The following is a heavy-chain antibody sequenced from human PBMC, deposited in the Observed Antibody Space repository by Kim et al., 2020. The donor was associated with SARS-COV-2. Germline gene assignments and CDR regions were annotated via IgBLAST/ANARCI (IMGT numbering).Heavy chain of an antibody. CDR3: ARGRRIIQQLGLDY. J-gene: IGHJ4*02. V-gene: IGHV4-34*01. CDR1: GGSFSGYY. D-gene: IGHD6-13*01. CDR2: INHSGST. Sequence: SETLSLTCAVYGGSFSGYYWSWIRQPPGKGLEWIGEINHSGSTNYNPSLKSRVTISVDTSKNQFSLKLSSVTAADTAVYYCARGRRIIQQLGLDYWGQGTLVTVSS.